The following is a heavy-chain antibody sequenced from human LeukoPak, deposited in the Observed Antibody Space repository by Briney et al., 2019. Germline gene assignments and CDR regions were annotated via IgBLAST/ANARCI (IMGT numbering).Heavy chain of an antibody. J-gene: IGHJ4*02. CDR2: INQDGSDK. D-gene: IGHD1-1*01. Sequence: GGSLRLSCAASDFTFSSYWMSWVRQAPGKGLEWVANINQDGSDKRYMDSVRGRFTISRDNAKNSLSLHMDSLRAEDTAVYYCARVGYNWDDDGVDYWGQGALVTVSS. V-gene: IGHV3-7*01. CDR3: ARVGYNWDDDGVDY. CDR1: DFTFSSYW.